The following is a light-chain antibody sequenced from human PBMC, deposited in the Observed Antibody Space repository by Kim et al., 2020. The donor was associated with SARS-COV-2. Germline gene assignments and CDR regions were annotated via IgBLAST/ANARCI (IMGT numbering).Light chain of an antibody. CDR3: QQYNNWPPWT. Sequence: SPGERATLSCRASQSVSSNLAWYQQKTGQAPTLLIYGAATRATGIPARCSGSGSGTEFTLTISSMQSADFAVYYCQQYNNWPPWTFGQGTKVDIK. V-gene: IGKV3-15*01. CDR1: QSVSSN. J-gene: IGKJ1*01. CDR2: GAA.